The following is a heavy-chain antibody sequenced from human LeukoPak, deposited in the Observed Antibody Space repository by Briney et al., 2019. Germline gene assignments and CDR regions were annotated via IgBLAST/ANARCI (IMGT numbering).Heavy chain of an antibody. D-gene: IGHD6-13*01. CDR2: IHYSGIT. Sequence: SETLSLTCAVYGGSFSGYYWAWIRQPPGKGLEWIGSIHYSGITYYNASLKSRVTTSLDTSKNQLSLKVNSVTAADTAVYYCASGYTSTWYLVLAYWGQGTLVTVSS. CDR1: GGSFSGYY. V-gene: IGHV4-34*01. CDR3: ASGYTSTWYLVLAY. J-gene: IGHJ1*01.